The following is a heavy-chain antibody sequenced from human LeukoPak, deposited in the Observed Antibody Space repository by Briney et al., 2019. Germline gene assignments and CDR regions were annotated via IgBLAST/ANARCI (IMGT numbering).Heavy chain of an antibody. J-gene: IGHJ4*02. D-gene: IGHD6-6*01. Sequence: GGSLRLSCAASGFTVSSNYMSWVRQAPGKGLEWVSVIYAGGNTYYADAVKGRFSISRDNSKNTLYLQMNSLRVDDTAIYYCAKDISIELRPAFDCWGQGTLVTVSS. V-gene: IGHV3-66*01. CDR1: GFTVSSNY. CDR2: IYAGGNT. CDR3: AKDISIELRPAFDC.